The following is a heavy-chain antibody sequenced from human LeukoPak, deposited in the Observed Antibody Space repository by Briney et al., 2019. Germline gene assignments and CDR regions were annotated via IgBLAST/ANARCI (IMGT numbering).Heavy chain of an antibody. CDR1: GGSFSGYY. D-gene: IGHD2-21*01. Sequence: PSETLSLTCAVYGGSFSGYYWSWIRQPPGKGLEWIGEINHSGSTNYNPSLKSRVTISVDTSKNQFSLKLSSVTAADTAVYYCARGVVGGGPFYHYYGMDVWGQGTTVTVSS. V-gene: IGHV4-34*01. J-gene: IGHJ6*02. CDR3: ARGVVGGGPFYHYYGMDV. CDR2: INHSGST.